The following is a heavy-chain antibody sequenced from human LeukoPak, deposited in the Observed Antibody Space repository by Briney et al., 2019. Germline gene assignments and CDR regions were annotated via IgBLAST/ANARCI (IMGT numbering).Heavy chain of an antibody. Sequence: SETLSLTCTVSGGSISSYYWSWIRQPPGKGLEWIGYIYYSGSTNYNPSLKSRVTMSVDTSKNQFSLKLSSVTAADTAVYYCARDSPYGSGTYYSPNWYFDLWGRGTLVTVSS. V-gene: IGHV4-59*01. J-gene: IGHJ2*01. D-gene: IGHD3-10*01. CDR3: ARDSPYGSGTYYSPNWYFDL. CDR2: IYYSGST. CDR1: GGSISSYY.